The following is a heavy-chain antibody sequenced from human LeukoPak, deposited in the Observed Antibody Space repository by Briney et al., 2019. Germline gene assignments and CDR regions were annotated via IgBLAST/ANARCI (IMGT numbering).Heavy chain of an antibody. D-gene: IGHD6-6*01. CDR3: ARGVEYSSSDFDY. CDR1: GFTFSSYA. V-gene: IGHV3-30-3*01. Sequence: GGSLRLSCAASGFTFSSYAMHWVRQAPGKGLEWVAVISYDGSNKYYADSVKGRFTISRDNSKNTLYLQMNSLRAEDTAVYYCARGVEYSSSDFDYWGQGTLVTVSS. CDR2: ISYDGSNK. J-gene: IGHJ4*02.